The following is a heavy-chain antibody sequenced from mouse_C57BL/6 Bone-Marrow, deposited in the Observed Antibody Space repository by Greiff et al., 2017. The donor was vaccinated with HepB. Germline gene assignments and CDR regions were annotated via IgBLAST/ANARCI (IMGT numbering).Heavy chain of an antibody. CDR1: GFTFSSYA. J-gene: IGHJ3*01. D-gene: IGHD2-14*01. CDR2: ISDGGSYT. CDR3: ASEGSRSLFAY. V-gene: IGHV5-4*01. Sequence: EVQLVESGGGLVKPGGSLKLSCAASGFTFSSYAMSWVRQTPEKRLEWVATISDGGSYTYYPDNVKGRFTISRDNAKNNLYLQMSHLKSEDTAMYYCASEGSRSLFAYWGQGTLVTVSA.